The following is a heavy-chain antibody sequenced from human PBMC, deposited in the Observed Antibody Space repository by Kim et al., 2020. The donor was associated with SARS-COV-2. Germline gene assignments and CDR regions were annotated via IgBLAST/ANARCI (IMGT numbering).Heavy chain of an antibody. CDR2: RGST. Sequence: RGSTKYEKKVQGRITMTRDTSISTAYMELSRLRSDDPVVYYCARDGYDYWGQGTLVTVSS. V-gene: IGHV1-2*05. D-gene: IGHD1-1*01. CDR3: ARDGYDY. J-gene: IGHJ4*02.